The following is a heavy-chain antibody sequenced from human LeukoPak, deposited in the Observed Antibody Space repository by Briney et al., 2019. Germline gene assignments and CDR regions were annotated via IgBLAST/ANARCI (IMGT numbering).Heavy chain of an antibody. CDR3: AKAGNVLRLLGWLSYYFDY. J-gene: IGHJ4*02. Sequence: QAGGSLRLSCTASGFTFNNYAMSWVRQAPGKGLEWVSAISGSGHSTYYADSVKGRFTVSRDNSKNTLYLQMNSLRAEDTAVYYCAKAGNVLRLLGWLSYYFDYWGQGTLVTVSS. CDR1: GFTFNNYA. CDR2: ISGSGHST. V-gene: IGHV3-23*01. D-gene: IGHD3-3*01.